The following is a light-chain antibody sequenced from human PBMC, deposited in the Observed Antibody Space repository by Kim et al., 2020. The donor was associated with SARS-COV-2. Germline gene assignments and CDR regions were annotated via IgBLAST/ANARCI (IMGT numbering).Light chain of an antibody. J-gene: IGKJ1*01. CDR3: QQYHNWPRT. CDR2: GAS. V-gene: IGKV3D-15*01. Sequence: EIVVTQSPVTLSVSPGERATLSCRASQGISTNLAWYQQTPGQAPRLLISGASTRATGIPARFSGGGSGTEFTLTISSLQSEDFAIYYCQQYHNWPRTFGQGTKVDIK. CDR1: QGISTN.